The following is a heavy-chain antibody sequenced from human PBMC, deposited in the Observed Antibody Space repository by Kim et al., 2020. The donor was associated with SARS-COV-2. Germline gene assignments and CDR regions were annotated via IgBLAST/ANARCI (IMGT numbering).Heavy chain of an antibody. CDR3: ARDRSYGDYRNYYYGMDV. Sequence: GRFTISRDKAKNSLYLQMNSLRAEDTAVYYCARDRSYGDYRNYYYGMDVWGQGTTVTVSS. D-gene: IGHD4-17*01. J-gene: IGHJ6*02. V-gene: IGHV3-11*06.